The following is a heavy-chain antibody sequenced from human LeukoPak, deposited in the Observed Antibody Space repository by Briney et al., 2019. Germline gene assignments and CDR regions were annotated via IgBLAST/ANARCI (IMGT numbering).Heavy chain of an antibody. CDR2: IYHSGST. V-gene: IGHV4-59*01. J-gene: IGHJ1*01. Sequence: SETLSLTCTVSGGSISTYYWNWIRQPPGKGLEWIGYIYHSGSTNYSPSLQSRVTISVGTSKNQFSLNLNSVTAADTAVYYCARGGAARLHFQNWGQGTLVTVSS. CDR1: GGSISTYY. D-gene: IGHD6-6*01. CDR3: ARGGAARLHFQN.